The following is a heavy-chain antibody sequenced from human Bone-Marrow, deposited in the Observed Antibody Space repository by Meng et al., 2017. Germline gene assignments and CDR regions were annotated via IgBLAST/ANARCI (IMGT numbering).Heavy chain of an antibody. V-gene: IGHV1-69*06. CDR3: ARDGGEYCGGGCLGPYYYYYGMYV. CDR2: IIPLFGTA. CDR1: GGTFSSYA. Sequence: SVKVFCKASGGTFSSYAISWVRQAPGQGLEWMGGIIPLFGTANYAQKFQGRVTITADKSTSTAYMELCILRSEDTAVYYCARDGGEYCGGGCLGPYYYYYGMYVWDQGTTVTVSS. J-gene: IGHJ6*02. D-gene: IGHD2-21*02.